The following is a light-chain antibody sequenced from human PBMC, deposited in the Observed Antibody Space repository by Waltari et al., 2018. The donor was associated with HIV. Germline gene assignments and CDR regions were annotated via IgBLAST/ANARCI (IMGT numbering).Light chain of an antibody. CDR2: EAA. Sequence: DTQMTQSPSSVSVSVGEIVTITCRASQSIGTSVAWYQQKPDRTPKLLIFEAARLQTGVPSRFSGSGSGTDFTLTITSLQPEDLATYYCQQANNFPHSFGQGT. V-gene: IGKV1-12*01. J-gene: IGKJ2*03. CDR3: QQANNFPHS. CDR1: QSIGTS.